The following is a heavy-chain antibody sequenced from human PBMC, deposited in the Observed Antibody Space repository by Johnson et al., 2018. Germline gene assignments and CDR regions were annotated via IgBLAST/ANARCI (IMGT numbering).Heavy chain of an antibody. CDR2: IKSKTDGGTT. D-gene: IGHD3-10*01. J-gene: IGHJ6*02. CDR3: SKVGYYYGSGGYSAGFYYYGMDV. Sequence: VQLVESGGGLVKPGGSLRLSCAASGFTFSNAWMSWVRQAPGKGLEWVGRIKSKTDGGTTDYAAPVKGRFTISRDDSKNTLYLKMNSLKTEDKAGYYCSKVGYYYGSGGYSAGFYYYGMDVWGQGTTVTVSS. V-gene: IGHV3-15*01. CDR1: GFTFSNAW.